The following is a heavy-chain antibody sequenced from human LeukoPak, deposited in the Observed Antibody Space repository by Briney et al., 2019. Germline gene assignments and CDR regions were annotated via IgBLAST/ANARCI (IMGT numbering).Heavy chain of an antibody. Sequence: GGSLRLSCAAFGFTFSSYGMSWVRQAPGKGLEWVSGISGSGGSTYYADSVKGRFTISRDNSKNTLYLQMNSLRAEDTAVYYCAKGVPMVRGVTWFNPWGQGTLVTVSS. CDR2: ISGSGGST. D-gene: IGHD3-10*01. V-gene: IGHV3-23*01. J-gene: IGHJ5*02. CDR1: GFTFSSYG. CDR3: AKGVPMVRGVTWFNP.